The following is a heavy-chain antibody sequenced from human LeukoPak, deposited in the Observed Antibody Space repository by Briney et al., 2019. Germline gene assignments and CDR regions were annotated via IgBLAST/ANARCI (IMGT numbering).Heavy chain of an antibody. CDR1: GVSIRFFY. D-gene: IGHD6-6*01. V-gene: IGHV4-4*09. Sequence: PSETLSLTCSVCGVSIRFFYWRWMPQPPGKGLVGIGNPYPRGSTNYNPSLKSRITISVDTSTNQFSLKLSSVTAADTAAYYCARHDRPYSSSPNWFDPWGQGTLVTVSS. J-gene: IGHJ5*02. CDR3: ARHDRPYSSSPNWFDP. CDR2: PYPRGST.